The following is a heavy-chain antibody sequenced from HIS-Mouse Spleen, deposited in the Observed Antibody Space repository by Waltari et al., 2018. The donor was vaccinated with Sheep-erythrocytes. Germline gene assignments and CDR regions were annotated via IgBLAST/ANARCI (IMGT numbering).Heavy chain of an antibody. J-gene: IGHJ3*02. CDR1: GGSFSGYY. Sequence: QVQLQQWGAGLLKPSETLSLTCAVYGGSFSGYYWSWIRQPPGKGLEWIGEINHSGSTNYNPSLKSRVTISVDTSKNQFSLKLSSVTAADTAVYYCARGYGGNTRGAFDIWGQGTMVTVSS. V-gene: IGHV4-34*01. CDR2: INHSGST. D-gene: IGHD2-15*01. CDR3: ARGYGGNTRGAFDI.